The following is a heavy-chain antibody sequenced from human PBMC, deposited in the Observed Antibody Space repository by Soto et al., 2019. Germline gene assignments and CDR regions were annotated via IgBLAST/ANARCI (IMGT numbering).Heavy chain of an antibody. CDR3: ARDPYPITVSNGTYYYGMDV. D-gene: IGHD3-3*01. CDR2: IIPIFGTA. CDR1: GGTFSSYA. J-gene: IGHJ6*02. V-gene: IGHV1-69*13. Sequence: SVKVSCKASGGTFSSYAISWVRQAPGQGLEWMGGIIPIFGTANYAQKFQGRVTITADESTSTAYMELSSLRSEDTAVYYCARDPYPITVSNGTYYYGMDVWGQGTTVTVSS.